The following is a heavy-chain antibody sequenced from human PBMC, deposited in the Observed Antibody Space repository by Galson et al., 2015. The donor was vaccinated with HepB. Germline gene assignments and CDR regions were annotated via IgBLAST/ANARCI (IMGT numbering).Heavy chain of an antibody. CDR2: ISYDGSNK. J-gene: IGHJ4*02. Sequence: SLRLSCAASGFTFSSYAMHWVRQAPGKGLEWVAVISYDGSNKYYADSVKGRFTISRDNSKNTLYLQMNSLRAEDTAVYYCARGAALYRYDSSGQIIWGQGTLVTVSS. V-gene: IGHV3-30-3*01. CDR1: GFTFSSYA. D-gene: IGHD3-22*01. CDR3: ARGAALYRYDSSGQII.